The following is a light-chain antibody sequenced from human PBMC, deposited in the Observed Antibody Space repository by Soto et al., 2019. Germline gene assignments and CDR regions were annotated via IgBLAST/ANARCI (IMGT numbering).Light chain of an antibody. Sequence: ETVMTQSPATLSVSPGERATLSCSASQSVSSNLAWYQQRPGQAPRLLVYGAFTRSAGIPARFSVSGSGTEFTLTISSLQSEDFAVYLCQQYNNWPLTFGGGTKVEIK. J-gene: IGKJ4*01. V-gene: IGKV3-15*01. CDR3: QQYNNWPLT. CDR2: GAF. CDR1: QSVSSN.